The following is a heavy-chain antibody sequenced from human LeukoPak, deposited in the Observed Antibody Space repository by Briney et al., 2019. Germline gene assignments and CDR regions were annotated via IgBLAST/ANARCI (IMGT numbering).Heavy chain of an antibody. CDR2: IYHSGST. J-gene: IGHJ3*02. CDR3: ARERDNIVVVPAPPDAFDI. V-gene: IGHV4-34*01. D-gene: IGHD2-2*01. CDR1: GGSFSGYY. Sequence: SETLSLTCAVYGGSFSGYYWSWIRQPPGKGLEWIGYIYHSGSTYYNPSLKSRVTISVDRSKNQFSLKLSSVTAADTAVYYCARERDNIVVVPAPPDAFDIWGQGTMVTVSS.